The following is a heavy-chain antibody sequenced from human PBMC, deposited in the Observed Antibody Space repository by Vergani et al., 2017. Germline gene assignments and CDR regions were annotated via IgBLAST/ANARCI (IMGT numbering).Heavy chain of an antibody. CDR3: ASKRGGCRAAYCHSYDF. V-gene: IGHV4-39*01. CDR1: GDSVISTDYH. Sequence: QVQLQESGPGLVKPSETLSLTCTVSGDSVISTDYHWGWIRQPPGKRLEWIGSMDYSGSTSYNPSLESRISISFETPKNQFSLRLNSVTAADTAVYYCASKRGGCRAAYCHSYDFWGPGTLVGVSS. CDR2: MDYSGST. D-gene: IGHD3-16*02. J-gene: IGHJ4*02.